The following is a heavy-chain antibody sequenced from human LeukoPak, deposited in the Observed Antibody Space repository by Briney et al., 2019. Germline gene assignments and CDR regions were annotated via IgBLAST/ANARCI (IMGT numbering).Heavy chain of an antibody. CDR1: GGTFSSYA. CDR3: AREQSGSYYGYFDY. CDR2: IIPILGIA. J-gene: IGHJ4*02. V-gene: IGHV1-69*04. D-gene: IGHD1-26*01. Sequence: SVKVSCKASGGTFSSYAISWVRQAPGQGHEWMGRIIPILGIANYAQKFQGRVMITADKSTSTAYMELSSLRSEDTAVYYCAREQSGSYYGYFDYWGQGTLVTVSS.